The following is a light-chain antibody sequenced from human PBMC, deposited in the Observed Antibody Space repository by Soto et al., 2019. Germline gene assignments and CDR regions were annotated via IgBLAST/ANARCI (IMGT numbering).Light chain of an antibody. Sequence: VLTQPPSVSAAPGQKVTISCSGSSSNIGNNYVSWYQQLPGTAPKLLIYDNNKRPSGIPDRFSGSKSGTSATLGITGLQTGDEADYYCGTWDSSLSAYVVFGGGTKLTVL. V-gene: IGLV1-51*01. J-gene: IGLJ2*01. CDR1: SSNIGNNY. CDR3: GTWDSSLSAYVV. CDR2: DNN.